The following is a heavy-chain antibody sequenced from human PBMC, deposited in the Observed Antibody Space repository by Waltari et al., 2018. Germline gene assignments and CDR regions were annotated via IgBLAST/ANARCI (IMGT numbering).Heavy chain of an antibody. J-gene: IGHJ4*02. Sequence: QVQLVESGGGVVQPGRSLRLSCAASGFPFSSYCMPWVRQAPGKGLEWVAVISYDGSNKYYADSVKGRFTISRDNSKNTLYLQMNSLRAEDTAVYYCAKDLIGDYYDSSGLDYWGQGTLVTVSS. CDR2: ISYDGSNK. V-gene: IGHV3-30*18. D-gene: IGHD3-22*01. CDR3: AKDLIGDYYDSSGLDY. CDR1: GFPFSSYC.